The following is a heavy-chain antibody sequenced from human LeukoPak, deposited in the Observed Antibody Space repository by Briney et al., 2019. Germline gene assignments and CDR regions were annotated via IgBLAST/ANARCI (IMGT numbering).Heavy chain of an antibody. CDR3: AGTFYGSGSYTFDY. J-gene: IGHJ4*02. V-gene: IGHV4-61*02. CDR1: GGSISSGSYW. CDR2: IYSSGST. Sequence: PSETLSLTCIVSGGSISSGSYWWTWIRQTAGKGLEWIGRIYSSGSTDYNPSLKSRVTISIDTTKNQISLNLSSVTAADTAVYYCAGTFYGSGSYTFDYWGQGALVTVSS. D-gene: IGHD3-10*01.